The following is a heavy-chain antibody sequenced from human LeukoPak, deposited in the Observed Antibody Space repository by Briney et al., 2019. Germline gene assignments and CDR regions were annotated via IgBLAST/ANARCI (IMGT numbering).Heavy chain of an antibody. CDR1: GFTFSSYE. CDR2: IGSRGRTI. J-gene: IGHJ3*02. D-gene: IGHD3-9*01. CDR3: ARRHYDTLTGSAHAFDI. Sequence: GGSLRLSCAASGFTFSSYEMNWVRQAPGKGLEWVSYIGSRGRTIYYADSVKGRFTISRDNAKNSLYLQMNSLRAEDTAVYYCARRHYDTLTGSAHAFDIWGQGTMVTVSS. V-gene: IGHV3-48*03.